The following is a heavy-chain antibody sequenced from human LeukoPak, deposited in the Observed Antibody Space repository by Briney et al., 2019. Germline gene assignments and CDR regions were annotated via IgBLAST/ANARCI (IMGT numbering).Heavy chain of an antibody. J-gene: IGHJ1*01. CDR1: GGSFSGYY. D-gene: IGHD6-19*01. CDR2: INHSGST. Sequence: SETLSLTCAVYGGSFSGYYWSWIRQPPGKGLEWIGEINHSGSTNYNPSLKSRVTISVDTSKNQFSLKLSSVTAADTAVYYCARAGSSGWRGYFQHWGQGTLVTVSS. V-gene: IGHV4-34*01. CDR3: ARAGSSGWRGYFQH.